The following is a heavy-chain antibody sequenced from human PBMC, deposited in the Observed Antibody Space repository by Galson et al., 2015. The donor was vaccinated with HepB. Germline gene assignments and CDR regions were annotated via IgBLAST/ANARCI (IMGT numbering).Heavy chain of an antibody. D-gene: IGHD2-2*02. CDR2: ISGNGGDT. J-gene: IGHJ6*02. CDR3: AKGDVWGPAAINYGLHV. V-gene: IGHV3-23*01. CDR1: GFSFSSSA. Sequence: SLRLSCAASGFSFSSSAMTWVRQAPGKGLEWVSSISGNGGDTKYGDSVKGRFTIFRDKAKSTLYLQMNSLRAEDTAVYYCAKGDVWGPAAINYGLHVWGQGTTVTVSS.